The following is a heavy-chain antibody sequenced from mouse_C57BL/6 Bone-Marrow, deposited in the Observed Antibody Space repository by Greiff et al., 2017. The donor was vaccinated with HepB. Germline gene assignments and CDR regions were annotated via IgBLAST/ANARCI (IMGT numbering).Heavy chain of an antibody. V-gene: IGHV1-82*01. CDR3: AKEGGVTTDYFDY. J-gene: IGHJ2*01. CDR1: GYAFSSSW. Sequence: VQLQQSGPELVKPGASVKISCKASGYAFSSSWMNWVKQRPGKGLEWIGRIYPGDGDTNYNGKFKGKATLTADKSSSTAYMQLSSLTSEDSAVYFCAKEGGVTTDYFDYWGQGTTLTVSS. D-gene: IGHD2-2*01. CDR2: IYPGDGDT.